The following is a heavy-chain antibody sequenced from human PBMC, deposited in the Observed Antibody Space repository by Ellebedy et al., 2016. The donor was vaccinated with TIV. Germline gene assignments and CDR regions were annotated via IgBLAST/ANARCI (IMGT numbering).Heavy chain of an antibody. CDR2: IYHSGST. D-gene: IGHD4-17*01. CDR3: ARAISPTTPGNWFDR. CDR1: GGSISSYY. V-gene: IGHV4-59*08. J-gene: IGHJ5*02. Sequence: MPGGSLRLSCTVSGGSISSYYWSWIRQPPGKGLEWIGYIYHSGSTNSNPSLKTRVTISVDTSKNQFYLKLNSVTAADTAVYHCARAISPTTPGNWFDRWGQGTLVTVSS.